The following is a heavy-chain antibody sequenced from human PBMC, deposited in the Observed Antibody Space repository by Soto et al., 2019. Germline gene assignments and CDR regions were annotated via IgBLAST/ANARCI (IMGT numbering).Heavy chain of an antibody. CDR2: IDPSDSYT. V-gene: IGHV5-10-1*01. CDR3: ARYYDYSGGTSGGMDV. D-gene: IGHD3-22*01. CDR1: GYSFTSYW. J-gene: IGHJ6*02. Sequence: GESLKISCKVSGYSFTSYWIICVRQMPGKGLEWMGRIDPSDSYTNYSPSFQGHVTISADKSISTAYLQWSSLKASDTAVYYCARYYDYSGGTSGGMDVWGQGTTVTVSS.